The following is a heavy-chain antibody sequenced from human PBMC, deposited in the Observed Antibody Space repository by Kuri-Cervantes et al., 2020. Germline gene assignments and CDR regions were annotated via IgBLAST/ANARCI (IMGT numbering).Heavy chain of an antibody. D-gene: IGHD6-13*01. Sequence: GGSLRLSCAASGFTFSSYWMSWVRQAPGKGLEWVANIKEDGSEKYYVDSVKGRFTISRDNAKNTLYLQMDSLGAEDTAVYYCARGAAIGYWGQGTLVTVSS. CDR2: IKEDGSEK. CDR1: GFTFSSYW. CDR3: ARGAAIGY. V-gene: IGHV3-7*04. J-gene: IGHJ4*02.